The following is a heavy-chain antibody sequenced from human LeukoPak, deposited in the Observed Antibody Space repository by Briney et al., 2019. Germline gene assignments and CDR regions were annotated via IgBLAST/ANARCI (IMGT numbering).Heavy chain of an antibody. D-gene: IGHD3-9*01. J-gene: IGHJ6*03. Sequence: ASVKVSCKTSGYTFTSYGITWARQAPGQGLEWMACISTYNGNANYAHKFQGRVTVTTDTSTSTAYMELRSLTSDDTAVYYCARVSFEDSAISYYYYFMDVWGKGTTVTVSS. V-gene: IGHV1-18*01. CDR2: ISTYNGNA. CDR3: ARVSFEDSAISYYYYFMDV. CDR1: GYTFTSYG.